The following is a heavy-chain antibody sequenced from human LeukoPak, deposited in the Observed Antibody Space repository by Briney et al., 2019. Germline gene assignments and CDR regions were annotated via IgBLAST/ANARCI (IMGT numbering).Heavy chain of an antibody. CDR3: ARGLVGATSPFDY. V-gene: IGHV3-7*01. J-gene: IGHJ4*02. D-gene: IGHD1-26*01. CDR2: IKQDGSEK. Sequence: GGSLRLSCAASGFTFSSYWMSWVRQAPGKGLEWVANIKQDGSEKYYVDSVKGRFTISRDNAKNSLYLQVNSLRAEDTAVYYCARGLVGATSPFDYWGQGTLVTVSS. CDR1: GFTFSSYW.